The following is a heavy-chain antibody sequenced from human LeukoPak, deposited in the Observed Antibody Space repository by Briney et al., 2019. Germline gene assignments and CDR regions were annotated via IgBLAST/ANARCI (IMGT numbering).Heavy chain of an antibody. Sequence: SGGSLRLSCASSGFTFSFYWVHWVRQAPGKGLVWVSRINNDGRSTSYAGSVKGRFTISRDNAKNTLYLQMNSLRAEDTAVYYCARDNEYCTGGTCRLDYWGQGALVTVSS. V-gene: IGHV3-74*01. CDR2: INNDGRST. CDR3: ARDNEYCTGGTCRLDY. J-gene: IGHJ4*02. D-gene: IGHD2-15*01. CDR1: GFTFSFYW.